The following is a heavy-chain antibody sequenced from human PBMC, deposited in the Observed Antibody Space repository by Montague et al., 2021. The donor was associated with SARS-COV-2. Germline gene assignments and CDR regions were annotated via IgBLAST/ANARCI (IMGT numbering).Heavy chain of an antibody. D-gene: IGHD3-10*01. Sequence: SETLSLTCGVSGGSINSYYWSWIRQPAGKGLEWIGRIYTSGRTNHSPSLKSRVTISVDTSRNHLSLKLSSVTAADTAVYYCARVQRGYYYGLGVSAHFDYWAQGTLVTVSS. V-gene: IGHV4-4*07. CDR2: IYTSGRT. CDR1: GGSINSYY. J-gene: IGHJ4*02. CDR3: ARVQRGYYYGLGVSAHFDY.